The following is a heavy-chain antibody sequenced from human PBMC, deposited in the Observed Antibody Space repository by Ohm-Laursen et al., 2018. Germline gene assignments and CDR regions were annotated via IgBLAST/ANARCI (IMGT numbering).Heavy chain of an antibody. D-gene: IGHD3-22*01. V-gene: IGHV3-9*01. CDR1: GFTFDDYA. CDR2: ISWNSGSI. CDR3: AKDDYDSSGYPPFDY. Sequence: SLRLSCAASGFTFDDYAMHWVRQAPGKGLEWVSGISWNSGSIGYADSVKGRFTISRDNAKNSLYLQMNSLRAEDTAVYYCAKDDYDSSGYPPFDYWGQGTLVTVSS. J-gene: IGHJ4*02.